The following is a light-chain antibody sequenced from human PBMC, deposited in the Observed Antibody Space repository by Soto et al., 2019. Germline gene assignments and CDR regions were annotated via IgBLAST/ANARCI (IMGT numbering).Light chain of an antibody. V-gene: IGKV3-20*01. CDR1: QSVSSSS. J-gene: IGKJ2*01. CDR2: GAS. Sequence: EIVLTQSPGTLSFSPGERATLSCRASQSVSSSSLAWYQHKPGQAPRLLISGASSRATGIPDRFSGSGSGTDFTLTINRLEPEDFAVYYCQHYGGSPMFTFGQGTKLEIK. CDR3: QHYGGSPMFT.